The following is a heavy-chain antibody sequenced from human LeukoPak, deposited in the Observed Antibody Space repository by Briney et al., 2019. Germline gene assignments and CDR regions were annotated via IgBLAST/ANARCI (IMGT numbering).Heavy chain of an antibody. J-gene: IGHJ4*02. Sequence: ASVKVSCKASGYTFTSYDINWVRQATGQGLEWMGWMNPNSGNTGYAQKFQGRVTMTRNTSISTAYMELSSLRSEDTAVYYCARGPPLYYDSSGYPPPAYYFDYWGQGTLVTVSS. CDR3: ARGPPLYYDSSGYPPPAYYFDY. V-gene: IGHV1-8*01. CDR2: MNPNSGNT. CDR1: GYTFTSYD. D-gene: IGHD3-22*01.